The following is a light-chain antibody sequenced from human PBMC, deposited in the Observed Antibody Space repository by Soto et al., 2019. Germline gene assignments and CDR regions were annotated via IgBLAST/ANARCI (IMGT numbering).Light chain of an antibody. Sequence: DIQMTQSPSTLSASVGDRVTITCRASQGISTWLAWYQQKPGKAPKLLIYKASSLEGGVPSRFSGSGSGSEFNITVSSLQPDDCATYYGQQYNTYPLTFGGGTTVEIK. CDR2: KAS. CDR1: QGISTW. CDR3: QQYNTYPLT. J-gene: IGKJ4*01. V-gene: IGKV1-5*03.